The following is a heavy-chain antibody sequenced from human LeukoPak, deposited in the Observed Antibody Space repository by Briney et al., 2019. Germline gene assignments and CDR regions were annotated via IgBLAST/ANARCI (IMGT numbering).Heavy chain of an antibody. D-gene: IGHD3-10*01. V-gene: IGHV3-74*01. CDR2: INSDGSST. J-gene: IGHJ6*02. CDR1: GFTFGSYW. CDR3: ARDRLLWFGELLYPSDYYYYGMDV. Sequence: PGGSLRLSCAASGFTFGSYWMHWVRQAPGKGLVWVSRINSDGSSTSYADSVKGRFTISRDNAKNTLYLQMNSLRAEDTAVYYCARDRLLWFGELLYPSDYYYYGMDVWGQGTTVIVSS.